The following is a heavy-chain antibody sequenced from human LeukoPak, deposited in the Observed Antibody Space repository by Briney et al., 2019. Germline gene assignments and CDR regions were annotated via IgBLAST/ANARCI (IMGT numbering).Heavy chain of an antibody. J-gene: IGHJ4*02. CDR2: ISYDGSNK. CDR3: AKDTGSSTNKYFDY. Sequence: GGSLRLSCATSGFTFSSYAMHWVRQAPGKGLEWVAVISYDGSNKYYADSVKGRFTISRDNSKNTLYLQMNSLRAEDTAVYYCAKDTGSSTNKYFDYWGQGTLVTVSS. CDR1: GFTFSSYA. D-gene: IGHD6-6*01. V-gene: IGHV3-30-3*01.